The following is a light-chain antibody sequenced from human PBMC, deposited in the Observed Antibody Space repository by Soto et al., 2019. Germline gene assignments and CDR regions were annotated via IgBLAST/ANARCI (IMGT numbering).Light chain of an antibody. J-gene: IGKJ1*01. CDR2: GAS. CDR3: QQYSSLWT. Sequence: VLTQSPGTLSLSPGEGATLSCRTSQSVSNNYLAWYQQKPGQAPRLLIYGASSRATGIPDRFSGSGSGTDFTLSISRLEPEDFAVYYCQQYSSLWTFGQGTKVDI. CDR1: QSVSNNY. V-gene: IGKV3-20*01.